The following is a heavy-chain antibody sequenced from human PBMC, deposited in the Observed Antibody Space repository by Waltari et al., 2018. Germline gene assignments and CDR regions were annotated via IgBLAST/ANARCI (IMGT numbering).Heavy chain of an antibody. J-gene: IGHJ5*02. Sequence: EVHLVESGGGLVKPGGSLRLSCAASGFTFSSYSMNWVRQAPGKGLEWVSSISSSSSYIYYADSVKGRFTISRDNAKNSLYLQMNSLRAEDTAVYYCAREESIAARRRWFDPWGQGTLVTVSS. CDR2: ISSSSSYI. V-gene: IGHV3-21*01. CDR1: GFTFSSYS. CDR3: AREESIAARRRWFDP. D-gene: IGHD6-6*01.